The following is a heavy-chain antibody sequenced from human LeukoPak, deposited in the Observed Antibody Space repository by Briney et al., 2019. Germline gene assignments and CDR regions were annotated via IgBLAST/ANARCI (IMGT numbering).Heavy chain of an antibody. CDR3: ARARIYCSSTSCYPPYYMDV. CDR2: MYHSGNI. Sequence: SETLSLTCIVSGYSITSGYHWGWIRQTPGKGLEWIGTMYHSGNINYNPSLKSRVTVSVDTSKNQFSLKLDSVTAADTAVYYCARARIYCSSTSCYPPYYMDVWGKGTTVTVSS. CDR1: GYSITSGYH. J-gene: IGHJ6*03. D-gene: IGHD2-2*01. V-gene: IGHV4-38-2*02.